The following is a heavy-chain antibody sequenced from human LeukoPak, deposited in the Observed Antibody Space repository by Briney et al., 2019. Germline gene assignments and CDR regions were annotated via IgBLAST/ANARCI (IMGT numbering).Heavy chain of an antibody. CDR1: GFTFSSYA. J-gene: IGHJ4*02. D-gene: IGHD3-10*01. V-gene: IGHV3-23*01. Sequence: GGSLRLSCAASGFTFSSYAMNWVRQAPGKGLEWVSTVSASGGSTYYADSVEGRFTISRDNSKNTLYLQMNSLRAEGTAVYYCAKSILVRGVGDYWGQGTLVTVSS. CDR2: VSASGGST. CDR3: AKSILVRGVGDY.